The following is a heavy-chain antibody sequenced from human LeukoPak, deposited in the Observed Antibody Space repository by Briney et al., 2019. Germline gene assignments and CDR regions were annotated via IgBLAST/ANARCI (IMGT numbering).Heavy chain of an antibody. CDR2: ITGSSDSV. J-gene: IGHJ4*02. V-gene: IGHV3-9*01. CDR3: AKSNWGSPFGY. CDR1: GFTFNDYT. Sequence: GGSLRLSCIASGFTFNDYTMHWVRQAPGKGLEWVSGITGSSDSVDFADSVSGRFTISRDNARNSLHLQMNSPRAEDTAFYYCAKSNWGSPFGYWGQGTLVTVSS. D-gene: IGHD7-27*01.